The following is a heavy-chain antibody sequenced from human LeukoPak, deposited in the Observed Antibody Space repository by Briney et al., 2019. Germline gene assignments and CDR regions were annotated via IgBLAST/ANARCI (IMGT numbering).Heavy chain of an antibody. D-gene: IGHD3-10*01. V-gene: IGHV3-33*01. J-gene: IGHJ3*02. CDR2: IWYDGTNK. CDR3: VREGAGGSGSYLAFDI. CDR1: GFTFSNYG. Sequence: GGSLRLSCAASGFTFSNYGMHWVRQAAGKGLEWEAVIWYDGTNKYYADSVKGRFTISRDNSKNTLYLQMNSLRAEDTAVYYCVREGAGGSGSYLAFDIWGQGTMVTVSS.